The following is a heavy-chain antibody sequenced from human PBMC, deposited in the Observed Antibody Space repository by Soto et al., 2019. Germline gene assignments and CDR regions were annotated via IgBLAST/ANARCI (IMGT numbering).Heavy chain of an antibody. CDR3: AKSAGSNAYYPNDY. Sequence: PGGSLRLSCAASGFTFRSYAMSWVRQAPGKGLEWVSSISGSGISTYYADSVKGRFTTSRDNSKNTLYLQMNSLRAEDAAVYYCAKSAGSNAYYPNDYWGQGTLVTVSS. V-gene: IGHV3-23*01. D-gene: IGHD3-16*01. CDR2: ISGSGIST. CDR1: GFTFRSYA. J-gene: IGHJ4*02.